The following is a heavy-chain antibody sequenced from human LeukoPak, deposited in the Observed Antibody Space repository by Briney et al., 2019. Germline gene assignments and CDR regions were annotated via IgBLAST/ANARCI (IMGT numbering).Heavy chain of an antibody. CDR3: ASNHYGDSRVVTY. CDR1: GFTFSSYE. Sequence: GGSLRLSCAASGFTFSSYEMNRVRQAPGKGLEWVSSISSSSSYIYYADSVKGRFTISRDNAKNSLYLQMNSLRAEDTAVYYCASNHYGDSRVVTYWGQGTLVTVSS. CDR2: ISSSSSYI. J-gene: IGHJ4*02. V-gene: IGHV3-21*01. D-gene: IGHD4-17*01.